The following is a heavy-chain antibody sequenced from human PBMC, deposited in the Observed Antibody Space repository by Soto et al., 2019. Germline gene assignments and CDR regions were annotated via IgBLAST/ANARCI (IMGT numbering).Heavy chain of an antibody. CDR1: DFSFSSLA. D-gene: IGHD2-21*02. J-gene: IGHJ4*02. Sequence: PGGSLRLSCTASDFSFSSLARSWVRQAPGKGLEWVSSISGRGVDTLYADSVRGRFTISRDNSRNTLYLQVNSLRAEDTAVYYCAKDQTDVTLFDYWGQGTLVTVSS. CDR2: ISGRGVDT. CDR3: AKDQTDVTLFDY. V-gene: IGHV3-23*01.